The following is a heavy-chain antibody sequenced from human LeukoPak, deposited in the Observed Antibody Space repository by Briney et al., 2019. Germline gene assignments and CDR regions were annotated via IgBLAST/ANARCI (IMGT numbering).Heavy chain of an antibody. CDR2: IYYSGST. D-gene: IGHD1-26*01. J-gene: IGHJ3*02. CDR1: GGSISTYY. CDR3: ARRRGAYVGDGFDI. Sequence: PSETLYLTCTVSGGSISTYYWSWIRQPPGKGLEWIGYIYYSGSTNYNPSLKSRVTISVDTSKNQFSLKLSSVTAADTAVYYCARRRGAYVGDGFDIWGQGTMVTVSS. V-gene: IGHV4-59*08.